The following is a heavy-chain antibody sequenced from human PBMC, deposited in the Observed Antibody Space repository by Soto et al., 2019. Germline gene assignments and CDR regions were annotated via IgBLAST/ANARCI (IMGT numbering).Heavy chain of an antibody. D-gene: IGHD6-13*01. CDR3: ARMLSDIAVAGSRPFDY. CDR2: ISSSSTYI. Sequence: GGSLRLSCAASGFSFSSYSMNWVRQAPGKGLEWVSCISSSSTYIYYADSVKGRFTISRDNAKNSLYLQMNSLRAEDTAVYYCARMLSDIAVAGSRPFDYWGLGTLVTVS. CDR1: GFSFSSYS. J-gene: IGHJ4*02. V-gene: IGHV3-21*01.